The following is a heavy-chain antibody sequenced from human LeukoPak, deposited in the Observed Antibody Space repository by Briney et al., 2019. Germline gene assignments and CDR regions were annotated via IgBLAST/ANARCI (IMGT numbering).Heavy chain of an antibody. V-gene: IGHV3-33*01. D-gene: IGHD6-13*01. Sequence: GRSLRLSCAASGFTFSSYGMPWVRQAPGKGLEWVAVIWYDGSNKYYADSVKGRFTISRDNSKNTLYLQMNSLRAEDTAVYYCARDSRTGSWRSSFDYWGQGTLVTVSS. CDR2: IWYDGSNK. J-gene: IGHJ4*02. CDR1: GFTFSSYG. CDR3: ARDSRTGSWRSSFDY.